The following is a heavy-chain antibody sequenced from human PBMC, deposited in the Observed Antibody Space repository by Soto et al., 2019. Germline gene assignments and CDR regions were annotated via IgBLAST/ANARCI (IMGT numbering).Heavy chain of an antibody. V-gene: IGHV3-23*01. J-gene: IGHJ5*02. Sequence: EVQLLESGGGLVQPGGSLRLSCVASGFTFSSYAMHWVRQAPGKGLEWVSAIDGSGTYTYYADSVKGRVTISRDNSKNTLYLQMNSLRTEDTALYYCAAGLSNSQRLNWLDPWGQGTLVTVSS. CDR2: IDGSGTYT. CDR1: GFTFSSYA. CDR3: AAGLSNSQRLNWLDP. D-gene: IGHD5-12*01.